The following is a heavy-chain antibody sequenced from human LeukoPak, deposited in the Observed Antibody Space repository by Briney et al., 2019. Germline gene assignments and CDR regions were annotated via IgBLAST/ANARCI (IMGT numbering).Heavy chain of an antibody. D-gene: IGHD4-11*01. Sequence: GGSLRLSCAASGFNFRSNAMHWVRQAPGKGLEWVAFISFDGNVINYVDSVKGRFTISGDNSKSTLYLQMNSLRAEDTAIYYCAKDKTYSCDYWGQGNLVTVSS. J-gene: IGHJ4*02. CDR1: GFNFRSNA. CDR3: AKDKTYSCDY. CDR2: ISFDGNVI. V-gene: IGHV3-30*02.